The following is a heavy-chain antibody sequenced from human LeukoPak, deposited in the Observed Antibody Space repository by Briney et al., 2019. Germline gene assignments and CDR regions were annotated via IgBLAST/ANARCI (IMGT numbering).Heavy chain of an antibody. J-gene: IGHJ4*02. Sequence: SETLSHTCTVSGVSINSGSYYWSWIRQPAGKGLEWIGRIYTSGSTDYNPSLKSRVTISVDTSKNQFSLKLSSVTAADTAVYYCARLCPLYYYDSSGYYSTDYSGQGTLVTVSS. V-gene: IGHV4-61*02. D-gene: IGHD3-22*01. CDR3: ARLCPLYYYDSSGYYSTDY. CDR2: IYTSGST. CDR1: GVSINSGSYY.